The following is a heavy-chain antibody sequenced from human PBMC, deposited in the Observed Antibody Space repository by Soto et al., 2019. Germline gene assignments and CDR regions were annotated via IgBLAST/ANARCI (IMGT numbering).Heavy chain of an antibody. D-gene: IGHD2-21*02. V-gene: IGHV4-59*01. J-gene: IGHJ6*02. CDR2: MYNTGST. CDR1: GGSISRYY. Sequence: QVQLQESGPGLVKPSETLSLTCTVSGGSISRYYWSWIRQPPGKGLEWIGYMYNTGSTVYNPSFKRRVTISVATPKNQFSLKLNSVTAADTAVYYCARDLWGYCGTDCYPLDVWGQGTTVTVSS. CDR3: ARDLWGYCGTDCYPLDV.